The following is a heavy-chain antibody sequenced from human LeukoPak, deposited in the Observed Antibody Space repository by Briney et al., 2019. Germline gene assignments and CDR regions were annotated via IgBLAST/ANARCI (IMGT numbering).Heavy chain of an antibody. CDR1: GGSISSGSYY. J-gene: IGHJ4*02. CDR2: IYTSGST. D-gene: IGHD5-18*01. V-gene: IGHV4-61*02. Sequence: SETLSLTCTVSGGSISSGSYYWSWIRQPAGKGLEWIGRIYTSGSTNYNPSLKSRVTISVDTSKNQFSLKLSSVTAADTAVYYCARRDYSYGSSSGYWGQGTLVTVSS. CDR3: ARRDYSYGSSSGY.